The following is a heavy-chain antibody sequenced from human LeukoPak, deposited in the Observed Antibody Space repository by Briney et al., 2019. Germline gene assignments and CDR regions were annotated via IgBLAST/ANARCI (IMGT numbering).Heavy chain of an antibody. CDR2: ISHGATT. V-gene: IGHV4-34*01. Sequence: SETLSLTCAVYGGSFSGYYWSWIRQPPGKGLEWIGSISHGATTYYKPSLKSRLTISVDTSKNQFSLKLSSVTAADTAVYYCARAGWLTSPSYYYYMDVWGKGTTVTVSS. J-gene: IGHJ6*03. CDR1: GGSFSGYY. D-gene: IGHD3-22*01. CDR3: ARAGWLTSPSYYYYMDV.